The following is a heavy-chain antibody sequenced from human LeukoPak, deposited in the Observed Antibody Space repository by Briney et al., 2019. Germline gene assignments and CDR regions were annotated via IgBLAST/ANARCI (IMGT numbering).Heavy chain of an antibody. D-gene: IGHD3-10*01. Sequence: GGSLRLSCAASGFTFSSYAMSWVRQAPGKGLEWVSAISGSGANTYYADSVKGRFTISRDNSKNTVYLQMNSLRADDTAVYYCAKGRGSGNRYDFDYWGQGTLVTVSS. J-gene: IGHJ4*02. CDR2: ISGSGANT. CDR1: GFTFSSYA. V-gene: IGHV3-23*01. CDR3: AKGRGSGNRYDFDY.